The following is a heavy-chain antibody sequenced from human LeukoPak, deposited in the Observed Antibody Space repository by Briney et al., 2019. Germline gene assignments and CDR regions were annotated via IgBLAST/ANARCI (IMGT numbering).Heavy chain of an antibody. Sequence: GGSLRLSCAASGFTFSSYGMHWVRQAPGKGLEWVAVIWYDGSNKYYADSVKGRFTISRDNSKNTLYLQMNSLRAEDTAVYYCARDIGFWGWLATRENYYFDYWGQGTLVTASS. CDR2: IWYDGSNK. CDR3: ARDIGFWGWLATRENYYFDY. V-gene: IGHV3-33*01. J-gene: IGHJ4*02. CDR1: GFTFSSYG. D-gene: IGHD5-24*01.